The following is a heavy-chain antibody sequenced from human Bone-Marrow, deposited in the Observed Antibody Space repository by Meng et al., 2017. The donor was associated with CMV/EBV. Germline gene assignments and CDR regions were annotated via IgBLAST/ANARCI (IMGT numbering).Heavy chain of an antibody. Sequence: GESLKISCAASGFTFSSYAMSWVRQAPGKGLEWVSAISGSGGSTYYADSVKGRFTISRDNSKNTLYLQMNSLRAEDTAVYYCARSIVVVPAARGFDPWGQGTLVTVSS. D-gene: IGHD2-2*01. CDR1: GFTFSSYA. CDR2: ISGSGGST. CDR3: ARSIVVVPAARGFDP. J-gene: IGHJ5*02. V-gene: IGHV3-23*01.